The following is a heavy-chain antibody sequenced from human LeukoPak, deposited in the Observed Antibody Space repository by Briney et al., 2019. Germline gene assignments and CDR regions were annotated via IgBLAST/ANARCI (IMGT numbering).Heavy chain of an antibody. CDR3: AKTGEGSLPFDY. CDR2: ISGSGGST. CDR1: GFTFNTYA. V-gene: IGHV3-23*01. D-gene: IGHD1-14*01. Sequence: GGSLRLSCAPSGFTFNTYAMNWVRQAPGKGLEWVSAISGSGGSTYYADSVKGRFTISRDNSKNTLYLQMNSLRAEDTAVYYCAKTGEGSLPFDYWGQGTLVTVSS. J-gene: IGHJ4*02.